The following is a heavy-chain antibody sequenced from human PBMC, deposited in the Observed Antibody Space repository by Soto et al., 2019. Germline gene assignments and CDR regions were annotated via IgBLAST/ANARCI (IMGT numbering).Heavy chain of an antibody. CDR2: ISGSGGST. CDR1: GFTFSSYA. Sequence: EVQLLESGGGLVQPGGSLRLSCAASGFTFSSYAMSWVRQAPGKGLEWVSAISGSGGSTYYADSVKGRFTISRDNSKNTLYLQMNRLRAEDTAVYYCAKPSNGWYSYFPHWGQGTLVTVSS. D-gene: IGHD6-19*01. CDR3: AKPSNGWYSYFPH. V-gene: IGHV3-23*01. J-gene: IGHJ1*01.